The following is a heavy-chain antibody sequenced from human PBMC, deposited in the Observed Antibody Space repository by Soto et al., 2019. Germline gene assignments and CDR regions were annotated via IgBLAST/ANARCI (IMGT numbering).Heavy chain of an antibody. CDR3: ASRHMVTADY. CDR1: GGSISSSSYY. D-gene: IGHD5-18*01. J-gene: IGHJ4*02. CDR2: IYYSGST. Sequence: PSETLSLTCTVSGGSISSSSYYWGWIRQPPGKGLEWIGSIYYSGSTYYNPSLKSRVTISVDTSKNQFSLKLSSVTAADTAVYYCASRHMVTADYWGQGTLVSVSS. V-gene: IGHV4-39*01.